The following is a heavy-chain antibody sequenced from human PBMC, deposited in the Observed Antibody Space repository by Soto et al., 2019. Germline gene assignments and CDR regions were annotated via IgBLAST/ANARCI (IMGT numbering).Heavy chain of an antibody. V-gene: IGHV4-30-4*01. D-gene: IGHD2-8*01. Sequence: ASETLFLTCTVSGGSIYSYYWSWIRQPPGKGLEWIGYIYYSGSTYYNPSLKSRVTISVDTSKNQFSLKLSSVTAADTAVYYCARSGYCTNGVCYTPFDYWGQGTLVTVSS. CDR3: ARSGYCTNGVCYTPFDY. CDR1: GGSIYSYY. J-gene: IGHJ4*02. CDR2: IYYSGST.